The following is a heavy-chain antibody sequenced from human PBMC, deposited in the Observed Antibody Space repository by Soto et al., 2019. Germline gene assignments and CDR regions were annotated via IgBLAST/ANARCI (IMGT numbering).Heavy chain of an antibody. CDR1: GGTFSSYA. Sequence: SVKVSCKASGGTFSSYAISWVRQAPGQGLEWMGGIIPIFGTANYAQKFQGRVTITADESTSTAYMELSSLRSEDTAVYYCARASVGDTSEPRNWLDPWGQGTMVTVYS. CDR3: ARASVGDTSEPRNWLDP. V-gene: IGHV1-69*13. D-gene: IGHD1-26*01. CDR2: IIPIFGTA. J-gene: IGHJ5*02.